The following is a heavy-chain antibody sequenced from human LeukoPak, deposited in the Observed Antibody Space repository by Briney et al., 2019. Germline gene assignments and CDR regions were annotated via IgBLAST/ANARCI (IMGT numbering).Heavy chain of an antibody. CDR2: ISGSGGST. Sequence: GGSLRLSCAASGFTFSSYAMSWVRQAPGKGLEWVSAISGSGGSTYYADSVKGRSTISRDNSKNTLYLQMNSLRAEDAAVYYCAKDIETYYYDSSGYYHYGLDYWGQGTLVTVSS. D-gene: IGHD3-22*01. V-gene: IGHV3-23*01. J-gene: IGHJ4*02. CDR1: GFTFSSYA. CDR3: AKDIETYYYDSSGYYHYGLDY.